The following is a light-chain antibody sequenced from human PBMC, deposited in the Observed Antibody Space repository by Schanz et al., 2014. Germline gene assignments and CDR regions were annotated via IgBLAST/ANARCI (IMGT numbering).Light chain of an antibody. V-gene: IGKV3-15*01. CDR2: DAS. Sequence: EIVMTQSPATLSVSPGERVTLSCRASQSVSSNLAWYQQKPGQAPRLLIYDASNRATGIPARFSGSGSGTEFTLTISSLQSEDFATYYCQQSYSPPFTFGPGTKVDIK. J-gene: IGKJ3*01. CDR3: QQSYSPPFT. CDR1: QSVSSN.